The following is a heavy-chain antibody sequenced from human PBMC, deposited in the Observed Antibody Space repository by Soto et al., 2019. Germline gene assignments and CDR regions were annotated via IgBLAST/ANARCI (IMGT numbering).Heavy chain of an antibody. V-gene: IGHV3-23*01. J-gene: IGHJ4*02. CDR1: GLTFSSCA. D-gene: IGHD3-16*02. Sequence: GGSLRLSCVASGLTFSSCAMNWVRQAPGKGLEWVSVISGSGGATYFADSGKGRFTISRDNSKNTLYLEMNSLRAEDTAVYYCAKGLSRYFDYWGQGTLVTVSS. CDR2: ISGSGGAT. CDR3: AKGLSRYFDY.